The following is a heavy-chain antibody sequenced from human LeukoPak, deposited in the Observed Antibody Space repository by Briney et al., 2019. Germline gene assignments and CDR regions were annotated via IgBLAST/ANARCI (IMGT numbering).Heavy chain of an antibody. CDR3: VRDQDIVVVVAATQVYYMDV. D-gene: IGHD2-15*01. V-gene: IGHV1-18*01. Sequence: GASVKVSCKASGYTFTSYGISWVRQAPGQGLEWMGWISAYNGNTNYAQKLQGRVTMTTDTSTSTAYMELRSLRSDDTAVYYCVRDQDIVVVVAATQVYYMDVWGKGTTVTVSS. CDR1: GYTFTSYG. J-gene: IGHJ6*03. CDR2: ISAYNGNT.